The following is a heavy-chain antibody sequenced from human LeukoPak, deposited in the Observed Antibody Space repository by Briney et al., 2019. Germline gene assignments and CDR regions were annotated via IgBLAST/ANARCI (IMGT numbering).Heavy chain of an antibody. Sequence: GRSLRLSCAASGFTFSSYAMHWVRQAPGKGLEYVSAISSNGGSTYYANSVKGRFTISRDNSKNTLYLQMGSLRAEDMAVYYCARGEVGSGSYNYYYYGMDVWGQGTTVTVSS. J-gene: IGHJ6*02. D-gene: IGHD3-10*01. V-gene: IGHV3-64*01. CDR2: ISSNGGST. CDR3: ARGEVGSGSYNYYYYGMDV. CDR1: GFTFSSYA.